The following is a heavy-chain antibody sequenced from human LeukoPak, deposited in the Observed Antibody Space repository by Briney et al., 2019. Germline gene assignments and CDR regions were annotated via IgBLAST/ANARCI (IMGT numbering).Heavy chain of an antibody. CDR3: AAGVAILRYFDWPGDYYYGMDV. CDR2: IIPIFGTA. D-gene: IGHD3-9*01. Sequence: SVKVSCKASGGTFSSYAISWVRQAPGQGLEWMGGIIPIFGTANYAQKFQGRVTITTDESTNTAYMELSSLRSEDTAVYYCAAGVAILRYFDWPGDYYYGMDVWGQGTTVTVSS. V-gene: IGHV1-69*05. J-gene: IGHJ6*02. CDR1: GGTFSSYA.